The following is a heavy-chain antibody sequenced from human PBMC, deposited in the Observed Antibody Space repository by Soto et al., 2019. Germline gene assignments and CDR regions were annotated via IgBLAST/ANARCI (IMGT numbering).Heavy chain of an antibody. J-gene: IGHJ4*02. CDR1: GGSFSGYY. Sequence: PSETLSLTCAVYGGSFSGYYWSWIRQPPGKGLEWIGEINHSGSTNYNPSLKSRVTISVDTSKNQFSLKLSSVTAADPAGDYCARGDYYDSSGYCFGYWGQGTLVTVS. CDR2: INHSGST. CDR3: ARGDYYDSSGYCFGY. D-gene: IGHD3-22*01. V-gene: IGHV4-34*01.